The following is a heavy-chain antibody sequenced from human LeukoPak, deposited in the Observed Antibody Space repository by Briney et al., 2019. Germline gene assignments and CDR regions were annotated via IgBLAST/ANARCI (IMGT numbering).Heavy chain of an antibody. CDR3: ARDQSGYDVGGGDDAFDI. Sequence: SVKVSCKAPGGTFSSYAISWVRQAPGQGLEWMGGIIPIFGTANYAQKFQGRVTITADESTSTAYMELSSLRSEDTAVYYCARDQSGYDVGGGDDAFDIWGQGTMVTVSS. J-gene: IGHJ3*02. CDR1: GGTFSSYA. V-gene: IGHV1-69*13. CDR2: IIPIFGTA. D-gene: IGHD5-12*01.